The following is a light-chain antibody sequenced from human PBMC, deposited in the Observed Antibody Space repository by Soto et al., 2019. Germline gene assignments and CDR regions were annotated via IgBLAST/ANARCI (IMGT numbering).Light chain of an antibody. V-gene: IGLV1-44*01. CDR1: SSDIGRNT. Sequence: SVLTQLPSASGTPGQMITISCSGSSSDIGRNTVNWYQQLPGTAPKLLIYSHNQRPSGVPDRFSGSKSGTTASLAISGLQSEDEADYYCASWDDNVNPFYVFGTGTKVTVL. J-gene: IGLJ1*01. CDR3: ASWDDNVNPFYV. CDR2: SHN.